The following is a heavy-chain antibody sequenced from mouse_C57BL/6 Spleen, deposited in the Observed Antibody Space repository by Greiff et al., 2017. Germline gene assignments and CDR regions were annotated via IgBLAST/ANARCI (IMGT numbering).Heavy chain of an antibody. CDR1: GYTFTDYN. CDR2: INPNNGCT. J-gene: IGHJ2*01. V-gene: IGHV1-18*01. D-gene: IGHD2-1*01. Sequence: EVQLQQSGPGLVKPGASVKLPCTASGYTFTDYNMSWVKQSHGKSLEWVGDINPNNGCTIYNQKFKGRATMTVDKSYSTAYMELRNLKSEDTAVYYCARDIYYGNFDYWGQGTTLTVSS. CDR3: ARDIYYGNFDY.